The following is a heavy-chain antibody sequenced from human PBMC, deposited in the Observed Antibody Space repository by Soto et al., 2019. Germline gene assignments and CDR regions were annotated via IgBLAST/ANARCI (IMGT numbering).Heavy chain of an antibody. CDR3: ARDLAAGSCDY. CDR1: GYTFTSYA. D-gene: IGHD6-13*01. V-gene: IGHV1-18*01. J-gene: IGHJ4*02. CDR2: ISAYNGNT. Sequence: QVQLVQSGAEVRKPGASVKVSCKASGYTFTSYAISWVRQAPGQGLEWMGWISAYNGNTNYAQKLQGRVTMTTDTSTSTAYRELRSLRSDDRAVYYCARDLAAGSCDYWGQGTLVTVSS.